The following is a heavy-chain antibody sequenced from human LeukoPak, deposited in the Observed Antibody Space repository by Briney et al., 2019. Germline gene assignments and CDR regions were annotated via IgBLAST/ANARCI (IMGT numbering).Heavy chain of an antibody. J-gene: IGHJ4*02. D-gene: IGHD5-24*01. V-gene: IGHV3-21*01. CDR1: GFTFSTYS. CDR3: ARDFRTQLDGYSPPYHFDY. CDR2: IDSTTSYI. Sequence: PGGSLRLSCEASGFTFSTYSMSWVRQAPGKGLEWVSSIDSTTSYIYYADSLKGRFTTSRDNAKNSLSLQVNSLRAEDTAVYYCARDFRTQLDGYSPPYHFDYWGQGALVTVSS.